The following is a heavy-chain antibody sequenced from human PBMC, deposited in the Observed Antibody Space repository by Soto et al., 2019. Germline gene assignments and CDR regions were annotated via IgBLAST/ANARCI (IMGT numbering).Heavy chain of an antibody. Sequence: QVQLVESGGGVVQPGRSLRLSCAASGSAFRTYGMHWVRQAPGKGLEWVALISYDGSDEYYADSVKGRFTISRDNSKNTLYLQMNSLRAADTAVYYCAKHLIGGRLQSPFDLWGQGTQVTVSS. V-gene: IGHV3-30*18. CDR2: ISYDGSDE. CDR3: AKHLIGGRLQSPFDL. J-gene: IGHJ4*02. D-gene: IGHD3-22*01. CDR1: GSAFRTYG.